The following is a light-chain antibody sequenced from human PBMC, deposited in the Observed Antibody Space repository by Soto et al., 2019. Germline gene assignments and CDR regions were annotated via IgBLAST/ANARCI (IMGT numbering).Light chain of an antibody. CDR3: SSYTSSNTLYV. J-gene: IGLJ1*01. CDR2: DVN. V-gene: IGLV2-14*01. Sequence: QSALTQPASVSGSPGQSITLSCTGTSSDVGGYNYVSWYQQRPGKAPKLMIYDVNNRPSGVSDRFSGSKSGNTASLTISGLQAEDQADYFCSSYTSSNTLYVLGAGTKVTVL. CDR1: SSDVGGYNY.